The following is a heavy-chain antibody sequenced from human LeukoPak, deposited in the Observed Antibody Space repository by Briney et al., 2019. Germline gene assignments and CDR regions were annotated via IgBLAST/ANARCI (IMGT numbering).Heavy chain of an antibody. CDR2: ISSSSSYI. D-gene: IGHD6-19*01. Sequence: GGSLRLSCAASGFTFSSYSMNWVRQTPGKGLEWVSSISSSSSYIYYADSVKGRFTISRDNAKNSLYLQMNSLRAEDTAVYYCAREQRKWLVLHYYGMDVWGQGTTVTVPS. CDR3: AREQRKWLVLHYYGMDV. J-gene: IGHJ6*02. CDR1: GFTFSSYS. V-gene: IGHV3-21*01.